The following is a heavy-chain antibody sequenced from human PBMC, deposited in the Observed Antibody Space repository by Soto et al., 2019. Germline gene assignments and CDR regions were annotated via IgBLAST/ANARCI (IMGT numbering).Heavy chain of an antibody. CDR2: ISAYNGAT. J-gene: IGHJ4*02. CDR3: ARASNASNWDY. CDR1: GFTFTHYG. D-gene: IGHD6-13*01. Sequence: ASVKVSCKTSGFTFTHYGIRWVRQAPGQGLEWMGWISAYNGATNYAQKFRDRLTMTTDASTSTAYMDLRSLRSDDTAVYFCARASNASNWDYWGQGTLVTV. V-gene: IGHV1-18*01.